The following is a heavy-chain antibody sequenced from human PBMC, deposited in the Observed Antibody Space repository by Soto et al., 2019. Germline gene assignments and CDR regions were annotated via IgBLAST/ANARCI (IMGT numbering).Heavy chain of an antibody. V-gene: IGHV1-8*01. J-gene: IGHJ5*02. CDR3: ARGYCSGGSCYSFVPT. CDR1: GYTFTSYD. Sequence: ASVKVSCKASGYTFTSYDINWVRQATGQGLEWMGWMNPNSGNTGYAQKFQGRVTMTRNTSISTAYMELSSLRSEDTAVYYCARGYCSGGSCYSFVPTWGQGTLVTVSS. D-gene: IGHD2-15*01. CDR2: MNPNSGNT.